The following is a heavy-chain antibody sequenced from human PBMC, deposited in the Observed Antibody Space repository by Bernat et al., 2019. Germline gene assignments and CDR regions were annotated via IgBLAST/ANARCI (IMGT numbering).Heavy chain of an antibody. CDR3: TTGDFWSGYLDY. V-gene: IGHV3-15*07. CDR2: IKSKTDGGTT. D-gene: IGHD3-3*01. Sequence: EVQLVESGGGLVKPGGSLRLSCAASGFTFSNAWMNWVRQAPGKGPEWVGRIKSKTDGGTTDYAAPVKGRFTISRDDSKNTLYLQMNSLKTEDTAVYYCTTGDFWSGYLDYWGQGTLVTVSS. CDR1: GFTFSNAW. J-gene: IGHJ4*02.